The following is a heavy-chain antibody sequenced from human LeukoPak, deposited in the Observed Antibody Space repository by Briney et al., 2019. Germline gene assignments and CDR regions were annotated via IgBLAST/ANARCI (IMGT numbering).Heavy chain of an antibody. V-gene: IGHV3-20*04. Sequence: GGSLRLSCAASGFTFGNYGMSWVRQAPGKGLEWVSGINWNGGSTGYADSVEGRFTISRDNAKNSQYLQMNSLRGEDTAVYYCARDRGVYSRTLEDWGQGTLVTVSS. CDR1: GFTFGNYG. J-gene: IGHJ4*02. CDR3: ARDRGVYSRTLED. D-gene: IGHD6-13*01. CDR2: INWNGGST.